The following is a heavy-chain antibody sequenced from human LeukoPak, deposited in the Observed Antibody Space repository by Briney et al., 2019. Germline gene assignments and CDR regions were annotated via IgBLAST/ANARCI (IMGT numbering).Heavy chain of an antibody. J-gene: IGHJ5*02. CDR2: IYYSGST. CDR3: ARQYGSGSYYNWFDP. Sequence: SQTLSLTCTVSGGSISSGDYYWSWIRQPPGRGLEWIGYIYYSGSTYYNPSLKSRVTISEDTSKNQFSLKLSSVTAADTAVYYCARQYGSGSYYNWFDPWGQGTLVTVSS. D-gene: IGHD3-10*01. V-gene: IGHV4-30-4*01. CDR1: GGSISSGDYY.